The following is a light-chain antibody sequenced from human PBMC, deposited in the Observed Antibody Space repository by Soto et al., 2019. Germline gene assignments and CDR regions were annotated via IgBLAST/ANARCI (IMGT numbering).Light chain of an antibody. J-gene: IGLJ2*01. V-gene: IGLV3-1*01. CDR1: KLGNKY. CDR2: XXX. Sequence: SYELTQPPSVSVSPGQTASITCSGDKLGNKYICWYQQKPGQSPVLXXXXXXXXXXXXXXXXXXXXXXNPATLTISGTQAXXXXXYYCQACDSSTVVFGGGTKLTVL. CDR3: QACDSSTVV.